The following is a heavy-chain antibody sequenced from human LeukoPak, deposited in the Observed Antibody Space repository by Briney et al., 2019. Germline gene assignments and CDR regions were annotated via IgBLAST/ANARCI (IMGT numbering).Heavy chain of an antibody. D-gene: IGHD3-22*01. CDR2: MNPNSGNT. CDR1: GYTFTSYD. Sequence: GASVKVSCKASGYTFTSYDINWVRQATGQGLEWMGWMNPNSGNTGYAQKFQGRVTLTRNTSISTAYMELSSLRSEDTAVYYCARVRIYYDSSGPYNGMDVWGQGTTVTVSS. V-gene: IGHV1-8*01. J-gene: IGHJ6*02. CDR3: ARVRIYYDSSGPYNGMDV.